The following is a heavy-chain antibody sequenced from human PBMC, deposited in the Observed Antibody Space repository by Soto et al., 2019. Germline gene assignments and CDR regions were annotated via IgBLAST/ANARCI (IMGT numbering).Heavy chain of an antibody. D-gene: IGHD4-4*01. CDR1: GYSFTSYR. V-gene: IGHV5-51*01. CDR3: AGLQYDYSPYYYCCYGMGV. CDR2: IYPGDSDT. J-gene: IGHJ6*01. Sequence: PGESLKISCKGSGYSFTSYRIGRVRQMPGKDLEWMGIIYPGDSDTRYSPSFQGQVTISADKSISTAYLQWSSLKASDTAMYYCAGLQYDYSPYYYCCYGMGVWGQGTRVGVCS.